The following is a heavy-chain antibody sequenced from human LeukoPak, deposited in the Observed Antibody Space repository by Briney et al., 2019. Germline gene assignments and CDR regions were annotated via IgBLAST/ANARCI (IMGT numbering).Heavy chain of an antibody. Sequence: GGSLRLSCVASGFSFSSYWMYWVRHAPGKGLVWVSRINSDGSTTTNADAVKGRFTISRDNAKNTLYLQLNSLRVEDTAVYYCARGNYVMDVWGQGTTVIVSS. CDR2: INSDGSTT. CDR3: ARGNYVMDV. CDR1: GFSFSSYW. J-gene: IGHJ6*02. V-gene: IGHV3-74*01.